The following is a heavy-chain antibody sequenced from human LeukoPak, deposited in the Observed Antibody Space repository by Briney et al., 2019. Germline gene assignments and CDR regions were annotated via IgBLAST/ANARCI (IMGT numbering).Heavy chain of an antibody. Sequence: GGSLRLSCAASGFTFSSNWMHWVRQAPGKGLVWVSRINSDGRSTSYADSVKGRFTISRDNAKNTLYLQMNSLRAEDTAVYYCARLRYDSSGRFFDNWGQGTLVTVSS. CDR2: INSDGRST. CDR1: GFTFSSNW. J-gene: IGHJ4*02. CDR3: ARLRYDSSGRFFDN. V-gene: IGHV3-74*01. D-gene: IGHD3-22*01.